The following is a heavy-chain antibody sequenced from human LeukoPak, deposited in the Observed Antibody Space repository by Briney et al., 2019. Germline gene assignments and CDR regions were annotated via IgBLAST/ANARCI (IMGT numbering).Heavy chain of an antibody. D-gene: IGHD3-3*02. CDR1: GFTFSTYE. Sequence: GGSLRLSCAASGFTFSTYEMNWVRQAPGKGLEWVSYISSSGSTIYYADSVRGRFTISRDNAKNSLYLQMNSLRAEDTAVYYCARAPSNAHFDYWGQGTLVTVSS. V-gene: IGHV3-48*03. CDR3: ARAPSNAHFDY. J-gene: IGHJ4*02. CDR2: ISSSGSTI.